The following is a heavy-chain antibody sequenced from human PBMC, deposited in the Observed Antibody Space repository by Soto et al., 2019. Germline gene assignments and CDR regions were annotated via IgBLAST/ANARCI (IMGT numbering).Heavy chain of an antibody. CDR1: GFTFSSYA. V-gene: IGHV3-23*01. D-gene: IGHD2-2*01. CDR2: ISGSGGST. Sequence: EVQLLESGGGLVQPGGSLRLSCAASGFTFSSYAMSWVRQAPGKGLEWVSAISGSGGSTYYADSVKGRFTISRDNSKNTLYLQMNSLRAEDTAVYYCANGGGAGVVVPAAIRSNFDYWGQGTLVTVSS. CDR3: ANGGGAGVVVPAAIRSNFDY. J-gene: IGHJ4*02.